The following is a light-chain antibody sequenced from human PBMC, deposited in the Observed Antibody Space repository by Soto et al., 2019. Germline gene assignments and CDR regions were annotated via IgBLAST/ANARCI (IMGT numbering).Light chain of an antibody. Sequence: QSVLTQPPSVSAAPGQKVTISCSGSSSNIGGNSVSWYQQLPGTAPKLLIYSNDQRPSGVPDRFSGSKSGNTASLTVSGLQAADEADYFCKSYAGSNTYVFGSGTKVTVL. J-gene: IGLJ1*01. CDR2: SND. CDR1: SSNIGGNS. V-gene: IGLV1-40*01. CDR3: KSYAGSNTYV.